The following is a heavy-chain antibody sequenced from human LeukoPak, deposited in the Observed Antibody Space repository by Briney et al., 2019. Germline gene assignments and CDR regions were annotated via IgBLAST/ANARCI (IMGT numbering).Heavy chain of an antibody. CDR1: GFTFRNYG. CDR2: ISGSGAST. J-gene: IGHJ6*04. CDR3: AELGITMIGGV. Sequence: GGSLRLSCAASGFTFRNYGMSWVRQAPGKGLEWVSSISGSGASTYYADSVKGRFTISRDNAKNSLYLQMNSLRAEDTAVYYCAELGITMIGGVWGKGTTVTISS. D-gene: IGHD3-10*02. V-gene: IGHV3-23*01.